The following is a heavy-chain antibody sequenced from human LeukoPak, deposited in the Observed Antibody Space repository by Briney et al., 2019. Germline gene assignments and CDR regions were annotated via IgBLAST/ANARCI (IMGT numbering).Heavy chain of an antibody. CDR2: INLDGSVI. CDR1: GFTFSGYW. J-gene: IGHJ4*02. V-gene: IGHV3-7*01. Sequence: GGSLRLSCAASGFTFSGYWMSWVRQAPGKGLEWVANINLDGSVIHYVDSARGRFTISRDNAKNSLYLQMNYLRAEDTALYYCATSDDSSGSDWGQGTLVTVSS. CDR3: ATSDDSSGSD. D-gene: IGHD3-22*01.